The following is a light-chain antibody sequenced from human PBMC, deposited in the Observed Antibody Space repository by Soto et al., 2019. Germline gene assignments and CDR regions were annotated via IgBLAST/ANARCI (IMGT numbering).Light chain of an antibody. CDR2: ANN. CDR3: QSYDGSLSGVL. Sequence: QSVLTQPPSVSGAPGQRVTISCTGSSSNIGAGYDVHWYQQLPGTAPKLLIYANNNRPSGVPDRFSGSKSGTSASLAITGLQAEDEADDYCQSYDGSLSGVLFGGGTKLTVL. CDR1: SSNIGAGYD. J-gene: IGLJ2*01. V-gene: IGLV1-40*01.